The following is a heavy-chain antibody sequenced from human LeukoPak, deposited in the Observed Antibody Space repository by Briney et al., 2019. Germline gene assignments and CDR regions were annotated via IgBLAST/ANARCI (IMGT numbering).Heavy chain of an antibody. V-gene: IGHV1-69*04. J-gene: IGHJ4*02. D-gene: IGHD6-13*01. Sequence: SVKVSCKASGGTFSTYAISWVRQAPGKGFGGVGRIVPILGTANYAQNFQGRVTITADRSTTTAYMELSSLRSEDTAVYYCARVPQGSSWPYYFDYWGQGTLVTVSS. CDR1: GGTFSTYA. CDR2: IVPILGTA. CDR3: ARVPQGSSWPYYFDY.